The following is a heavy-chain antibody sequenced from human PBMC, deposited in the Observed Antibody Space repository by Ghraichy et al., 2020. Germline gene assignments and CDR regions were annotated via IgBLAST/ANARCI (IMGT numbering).Heavy chain of an antibody. CDR2: IYSGGST. V-gene: IGHV3-53*01. Sequence: GGSLRLSCAASGFTVSSNYMSWVRQAPGKGLEWVSVIYSGGSTYYADSVKGRFTISRDNSKNTLYLQMNSLGAEDTAVYYCARDRAIFGEYYYYYYGMEVWGQGNTGTVTS. J-gene: IGHJ6*02. CDR3: ARDRAIFGEYYYYYYGMEV. CDR1: GFTVSSNY. D-gene: IGHD3-3*01.